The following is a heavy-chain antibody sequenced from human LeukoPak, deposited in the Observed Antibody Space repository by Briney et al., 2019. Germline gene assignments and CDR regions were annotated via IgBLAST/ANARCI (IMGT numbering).Heavy chain of an antibody. D-gene: IGHD3-3*01. V-gene: IGHV4-34*01. CDR3: ARHWDFWSGYYGGTAYGMDV. CDR1: GGSFSGYY. Sequence: KPSETLSLTCAVYGGSFSGYYWSWIRQPPGKGLEWIGEINHSGSTNYNPSLKSRVTISVDTSKNQFSLKLSSVTAADTAVYYCARHWDFWSGYYGGTAYGMDVWGQGTTVTVSS. CDR2: INHSGST. J-gene: IGHJ6*02.